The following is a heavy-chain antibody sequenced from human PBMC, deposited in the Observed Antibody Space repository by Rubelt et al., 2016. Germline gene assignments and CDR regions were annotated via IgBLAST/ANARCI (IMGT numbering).Heavy chain of an antibody. CDR1: GFTFSNYV. V-gene: IGHV3-23*04. CDR3: ARGWPIVGTTALDY. Sequence: EVQLVESGGGLVQPGRSLRLSCTASGFTFSNYVMSWVRQAPGKGLEWVSAITGSGGNTYYADSVKGRFTISRDNSKNTLYLQMTSLRAEDTAVYYCARGWPIVGTTALDYWGQGTLVTVSS. J-gene: IGHJ4*02. D-gene: IGHD1-26*01. CDR2: ITGSGGNT.